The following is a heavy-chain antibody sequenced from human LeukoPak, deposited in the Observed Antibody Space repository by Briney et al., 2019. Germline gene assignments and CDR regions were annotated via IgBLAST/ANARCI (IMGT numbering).Heavy chain of an antibody. J-gene: IGHJ6*04. CDR3: ARDPKQLPPNTGMDV. D-gene: IGHD6-13*01. V-gene: IGHV3-48*03. Sequence: PVGSLRLSCAASGFTFSSYEMNWVRQAPGKGLEWVSYISSSGSTIYYADSVKGRFTISRDNAKNSLYLQMNSLRAEDTAVYYCARDPKQLPPNTGMDVWGKGTTVTVSS. CDR2: ISSSGSTI. CDR1: GFTFSSYE.